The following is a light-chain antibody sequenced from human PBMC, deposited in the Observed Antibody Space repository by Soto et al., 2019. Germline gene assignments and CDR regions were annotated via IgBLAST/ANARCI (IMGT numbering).Light chain of an antibody. CDR2: DAS. CDR3: QQLDDYPFT. V-gene: IGKV1D-13*01. Sequence: AIQSTQSPSSLSASVGDSVTITCRASQGIRSALAWYQQTPGRPPKILIYDASTLETGVPSRFSGSRSGTDFTLTVSSLQTEEFATYDCQQLDDYPFTVGPGTKVEIK. CDR1: QGIRSA. J-gene: IGKJ3*01.